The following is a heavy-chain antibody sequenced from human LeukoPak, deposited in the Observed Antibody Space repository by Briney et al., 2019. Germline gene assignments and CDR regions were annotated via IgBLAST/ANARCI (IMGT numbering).Heavy chain of an antibody. J-gene: IGHJ4*02. D-gene: IGHD3-10*01. V-gene: IGHV3-30*02. CDR2: IRYDGSNK. CDR3: AKDGSLWFGEAPTDY. Sequence: GGSLRLSCAASGFTFSSYGMHWGRQAPGTGLEWVAFIRYDGSNKYYADSVKGRFTISRDNSKNTLYLQMNSLRAEDTAVYYCAKDGSLWFGEAPTDYWGQGTLVTVSS. CDR1: GFTFSSYG.